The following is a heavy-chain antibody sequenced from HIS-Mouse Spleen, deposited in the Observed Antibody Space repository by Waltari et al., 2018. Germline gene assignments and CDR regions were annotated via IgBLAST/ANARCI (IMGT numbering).Heavy chain of an antibody. CDR3: AREIPYSSSWYDWYFDL. D-gene: IGHD6-13*01. CDR1: GGSISSSSYY. CDR2: IYYSGSN. J-gene: IGHJ2*01. Sequence: QLQLQESGPGLVKPSETLSLTCTVSGGSISSSSYYWGWIRQPPGKGLEWIGSIYYSGSNYYNPSLKSRVTISVDTSKNQFSLKLSSVTAADTAVYYCAREIPYSSSWYDWYFDLWCRGTLVTVSS. V-gene: IGHV4-39*07.